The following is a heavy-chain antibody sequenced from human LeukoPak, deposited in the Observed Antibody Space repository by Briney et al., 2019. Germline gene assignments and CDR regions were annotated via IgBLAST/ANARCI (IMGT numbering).Heavy chain of an antibody. V-gene: IGHV3-30*18. D-gene: IGHD6-13*01. CDR2: IPYDGINK. CDR3: AKDQGSSWSN. Sequence: GRSLRLSCAASGFTFSSYGMHWVRQAPGKGLEWVAIIPYDGINKYYADSVKGRFTISRDNSKNTLYLQMNSLRAEDTAVYYCAKDQGSSWSNWGQGTLVTVSS. CDR1: GFTFSSYG. J-gene: IGHJ4*02.